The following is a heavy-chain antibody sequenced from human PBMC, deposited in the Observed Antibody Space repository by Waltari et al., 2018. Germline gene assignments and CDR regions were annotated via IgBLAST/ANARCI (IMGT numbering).Heavy chain of an antibody. V-gene: IGHV3-23*01. D-gene: IGHD5-12*01. Sequence: EVQLLESGGALVQPGGSVRLSCAASGFTFSSSAISWVRQAPGKGVEGVSALDKNREGATCDAESGRGRFTISRDNSKNTLYLQMNSLRIEDTAVYYCAKVEWGGYSGYVGDCWGQGTLVTVSS. J-gene: IGHJ4*02. CDR2: DKNREGAT. CDR1: GFTFSSSA. CDR3: AKVEWGGYSGYVGDC.